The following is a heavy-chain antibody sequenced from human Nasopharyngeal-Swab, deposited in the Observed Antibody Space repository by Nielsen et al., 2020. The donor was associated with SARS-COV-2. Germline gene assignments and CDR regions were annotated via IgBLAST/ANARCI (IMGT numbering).Heavy chain of an antibody. CDR3: AKDLHWGGDYNY. D-gene: IGHD4-17*01. Sequence: ESLKISCAASGFTFSSYAMSWVRQAPGKGLEWVSAISGSGGSTHYADSVKGRFTISRDNSKNTLYLQMNSLRAEDTAVYYCAKDLHWGGDYNYWGQGTLVTVSS. CDR2: ISGSGGST. V-gene: IGHV3-23*01. J-gene: IGHJ4*02. CDR1: GFTFSSYA.